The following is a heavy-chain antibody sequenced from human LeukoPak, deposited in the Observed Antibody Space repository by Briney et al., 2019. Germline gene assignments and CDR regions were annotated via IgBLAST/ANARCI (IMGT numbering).Heavy chain of an antibody. V-gene: IGHV1-46*01. D-gene: IGHD2-2*01. J-gene: IGHJ4*02. Sequence: ASVKVSCKASGYTFTSYYMHWVRQAPGQGLEWMGIINPSGGSTSYAQKFQGRVTMTRDTSISTAYMELSRLRSDDTAVYYCARTAARGIDYWGQGTLVTVSS. CDR2: INPSGGST. CDR3: ARTAARGIDY. CDR1: GYTFTSYY.